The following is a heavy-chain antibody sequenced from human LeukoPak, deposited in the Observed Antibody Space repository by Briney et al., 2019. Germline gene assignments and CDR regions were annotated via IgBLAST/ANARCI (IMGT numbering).Heavy chain of an antibody. V-gene: IGHV4-34*01. D-gene: IGHD3-22*01. CDR1: GGSFSGYY. CDR3: ARAMLHTNYYDSRGYIRGYYYGMDV. CDR2: INHSGST. J-gene: IGHJ6*02. Sequence: SETLSLTCAVYGGSFSGYYWSWIRQPPGKGLEWIGEINHSGSTNYNPSLKGRVTISVDTSKNQFSLKLSSVTAADTAVYYCARAMLHTNYYDSRGYIRGYYYGMDVWGQGTPVTVSS.